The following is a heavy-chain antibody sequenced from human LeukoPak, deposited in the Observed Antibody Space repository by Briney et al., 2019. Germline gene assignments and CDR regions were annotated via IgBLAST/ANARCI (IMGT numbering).Heavy chain of an antibody. CDR2: IYHSGST. CDR3: ARGHNWNDGQDY. Sequence: PSETLSLTCTVSGSSINSFYWNWFWQTPGKGLGWIGYIYHSGSTNYNPSLKSRLTMSLDASKKQISLSLSSVTAADTAVYFCARGHNWNDGQDYWGQGILVIVSS. V-gene: IGHV4-59*13. D-gene: IGHD1-20*01. J-gene: IGHJ4*02. CDR1: GSSINSFY.